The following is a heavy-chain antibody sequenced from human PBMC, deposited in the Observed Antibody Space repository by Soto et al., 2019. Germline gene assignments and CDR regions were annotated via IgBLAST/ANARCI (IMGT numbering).Heavy chain of an antibody. D-gene: IGHD6-13*01. J-gene: IGHJ4*02. CDR3: AKRPLTTAGFDY. CDR2: ITGSGGGT. V-gene: IGHV3-23*01. Sequence: EVQLLESGGGLVQPGGSLRLSCAASGFTFSNYAMTWVRQAPGKGLEWVSVITGSGGGTYFVDSVKGRFTISRDNSMNALYLQMNSLRAEDTAVYYCAKRPLTTAGFDYWGQGTLVTVSS. CDR1: GFTFSNYA.